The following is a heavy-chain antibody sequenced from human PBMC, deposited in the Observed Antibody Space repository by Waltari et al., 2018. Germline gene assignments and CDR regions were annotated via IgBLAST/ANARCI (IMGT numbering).Heavy chain of an antibody. CDR1: GGTFSSYA. J-gene: IGHJ4*02. CDR2: IIPILGIA. Sequence: QVQLVPSGAEVKKPGSSVKVSCKASGGTFSSYAIRWGRQAPGQGLEWMGGIIPILGIANYAQKFQGRVTITADESTSTAYMELSSLRSEDTAVYYCARPGEGATLDYWGQGTLVTVSS. V-gene: IGHV1-69*04. CDR3: ARPGEGATLDY. D-gene: IGHD3-10*01.